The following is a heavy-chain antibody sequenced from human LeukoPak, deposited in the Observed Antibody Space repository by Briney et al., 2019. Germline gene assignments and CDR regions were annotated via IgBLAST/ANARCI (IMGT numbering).Heavy chain of an antibody. D-gene: IGHD4-17*01. V-gene: IGHV4-39*07. CDR1: GGSISSSSYY. CDR3: ASPTVTTMGFDY. CDR2: IYYSGST. J-gene: IGHJ4*02. Sequence: PSETLSLTCTVSGGSISSSSYYWGWIRQPPGKGLEWIGSIYYSGSTYYNPSLKSRVTISVDTSKNQFSLKLSSVTAADTAVYYCASPTVTTMGFDYWGQGTLVTVSS.